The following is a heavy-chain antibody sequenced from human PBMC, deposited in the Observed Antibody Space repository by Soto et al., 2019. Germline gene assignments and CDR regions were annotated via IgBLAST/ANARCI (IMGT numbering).Heavy chain of an antibody. J-gene: IGHJ6*02. D-gene: IGHD2-21*02. CDR3: ARDLWGYCGADCYPLDV. V-gene: IGHV4-30-2*01. CDR1: GCSISSGGYS. Sequence: PSETLSLTFAVSGCSISSGGYSWSWIRQPPGKGLEWIGYIYHSGSTYYNPSLKSRVTISVDTSKNQFSLKLNSVTAADTAVYYCARDLWGYCGADCYPLDVRGQGTTVTVSS. CDR2: IYHSGST.